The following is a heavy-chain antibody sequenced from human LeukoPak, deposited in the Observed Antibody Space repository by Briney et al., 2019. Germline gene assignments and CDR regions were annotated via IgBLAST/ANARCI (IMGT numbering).Heavy chain of an antibody. V-gene: IGHV3-7*05. CDR1: GFTFSSYW. J-gene: IGHJ3*02. CDR3: ARILRLHTPRASDI. CDR2: IEEHGSQK. Sequence: PGGSLRLSCAASGFTFSSYWMSWVRKAPGKGLEWVANIEEHGSQKYYVDSVKGRFTISRDNAQNSLFLQMNSLRAEDTALYYCARILRLHTPRASDIWGQGTMVTVSS. D-gene: IGHD5-24*01.